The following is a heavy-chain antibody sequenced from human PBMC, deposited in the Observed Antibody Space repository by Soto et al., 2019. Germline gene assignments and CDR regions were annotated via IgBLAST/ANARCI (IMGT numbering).Heavy chain of an antibody. CDR2: FSAGGDYR. CDR1: GFSFSDYS. V-gene: IGHV3-23*01. CDR3: AREARYDRGVYHYEGIDY. Sequence: EVQLLQSGGGLAQPGGSLTLSCAASGFSFSDYSMNWVRRAPGKWLEWVSAFSAGGDYRHYADSVKGRFTISRDNSKNTLFLQMNSLRAEDTARYYCAREARYDRGVYHYEGIDYWGQGTLVTVSS. J-gene: IGHJ4*02. D-gene: IGHD3-22*01.